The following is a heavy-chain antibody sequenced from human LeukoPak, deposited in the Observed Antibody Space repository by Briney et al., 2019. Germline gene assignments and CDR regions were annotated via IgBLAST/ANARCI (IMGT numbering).Heavy chain of an antibody. CDR3: ARDLGTAGSFYFDY. CDR1: GFTFSSYG. J-gene: IGHJ4*02. D-gene: IGHD6-19*01. CDR2: IWYDGSKK. V-gene: IGHV3-33*01. Sequence: PGRSPRLSWVASGFTFSSYGMHWVRQTPGKGLEWVAVIWYDGSKKHSADSLKGRFTSSRDDSKSTLYLQMNSLRADDTAVYYCARDLGTAGSFYFDYWGQGTLVTVPS.